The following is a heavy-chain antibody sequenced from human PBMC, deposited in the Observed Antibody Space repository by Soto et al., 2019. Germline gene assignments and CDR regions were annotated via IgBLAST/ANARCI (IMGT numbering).Heavy chain of an antibody. CDR1: GFTFSDYY. Sequence: SGGPLSHWCGASGFTFSDYYIRWISQAPGKGLEWVSYISSSGSTIYYADSVKGRFTISRDNAKNSLYLQMNSLRAEDTAVYYCARAAAGTDFDYWGQGTLVTVSS. J-gene: IGHJ4*02. CDR3: ARAAAGTDFDY. V-gene: IGHV3-11*01. CDR2: ISSSGSTI. D-gene: IGHD6-13*01.